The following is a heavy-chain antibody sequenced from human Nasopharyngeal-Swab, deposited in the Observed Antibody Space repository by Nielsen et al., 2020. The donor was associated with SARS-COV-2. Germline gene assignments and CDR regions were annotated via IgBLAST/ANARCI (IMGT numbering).Heavy chain of an antibody. CDR2: ISSSSSYI. J-gene: IGHJ6*03. Sequence: GESLKISCAASGFTFSSYSMNWVRQAPGKGLEWVSSISSSSSYIYYADSVKGRFTISRDNAKNSLYLQMSSLRAEDTAVYYCASYVAGTPTYYYYYMDVWGKGTTVTVSS. CDR1: GFTFSSYS. V-gene: IGHV3-21*01. CDR3: ASYVAGTPTYYYYYMDV. D-gene: IGHD1/OR15-1a*01.